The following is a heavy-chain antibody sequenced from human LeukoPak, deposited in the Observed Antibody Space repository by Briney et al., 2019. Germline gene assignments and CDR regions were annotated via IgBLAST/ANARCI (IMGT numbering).Heavy chain of an antibody. CDR2: ISYDGSNK. CDR3: ARDPRPRDYYYYYGMDV. J-gene: IGHJ6*02. Sequence: GGSLRLSCAASGFTFSSYGMHWVRQAPGKGLEWVAVISYDGSNKYYADSVKGRFTISRDNSKNTLYLQMNSLRAEDTAVYYCARDPRPRDYYYYYGMDVWGQGTTVTVSS. V-gene: IGHV3-30*03. CDR1: GFTFSSYG.